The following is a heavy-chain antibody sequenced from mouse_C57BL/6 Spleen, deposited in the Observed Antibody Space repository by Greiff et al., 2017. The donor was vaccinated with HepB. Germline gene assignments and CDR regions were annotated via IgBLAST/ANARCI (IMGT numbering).Heavy chain of an antibody. CDR1: GFTFSSYA. J-gene: IGHJ2*01. CDR3: ARDEELVYFDY. D-gene: IGHD4-1*01. Sequence: EVKLVESGGGLVKPGGSLKLSCAASGFTFSSYAMSWVRQTPEKRLEWVATISDGGSYTYYPDNVKGRFTISRDNAKNNLYLQRSHLKSEDTAMYYWARDEELVYFDYWGQGTTLTVSS. CDR2: ISDGGSYT. V-gene: IGHV5-4*01.